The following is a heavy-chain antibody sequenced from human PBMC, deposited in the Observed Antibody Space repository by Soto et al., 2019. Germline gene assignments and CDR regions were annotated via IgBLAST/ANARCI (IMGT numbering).Heavy chain of an antibody. J-gene: IGHJ4*02. V-gene: IGHV3-23*01. CDR1: GFTFSRDA. CDR2: ISGSGGST. D-gene: IGHD6-19*01. CDR3: AKELHTSSGWSQVIY. Sequence: PGGSLRLSCAASGFTFSRDAMSWVRQAPGKGLEWVSAISGSGGSTYYADSVKGRFTISRDNSKNTLYLQMNSLRAEDTAVYYSAKELHTSSGWSQVIYWGQGTLVTVSS.